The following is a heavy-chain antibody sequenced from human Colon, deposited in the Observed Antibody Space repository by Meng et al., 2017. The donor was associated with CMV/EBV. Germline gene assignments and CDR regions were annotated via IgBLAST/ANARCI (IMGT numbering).Heavy chain of an antibody. Sequence: QLQESGPRLVKPSETLALTCTVSGDSIKNYYWTWLRQPAGKGLEWLGRIHYSGGTDDNPSLKSRVTLSIDTSKNQLSLKIYSVTAADTAVYYCARAGARGVPVDLWGQGTLVTVSS. CDR1: GDSIKNYY. CDR2: IHYSGGT. J-gene: IGHJ4*02. D-gene: IGHD3-10*01. CDR3: ARAGARGVPVDL. V-gene: IGHV4-4*07.